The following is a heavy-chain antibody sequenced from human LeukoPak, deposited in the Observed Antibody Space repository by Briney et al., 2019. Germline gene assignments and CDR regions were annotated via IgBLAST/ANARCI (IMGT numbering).Heavy chain of an antibody. CDR2: VYYSGST. CDR1: GGSISSSSYY. J-gene: IGHJ4*02. V-gene: IGHV4-39*07. CDR3: ARVRAYYYDSSGYGPTYYFDY. D-gene: IGHD3-22*01. Sequence: PSETLSLTCTVSGGSISSSSYYWGWIRQPPGKGLEWIGSVYYSGSTYYNPSLKSRVTISVDTSKNQFSLKLSSVTAADTAVYYCARVRAYYYDSSGYGPTYYFDYWGQGTLVTVSS.